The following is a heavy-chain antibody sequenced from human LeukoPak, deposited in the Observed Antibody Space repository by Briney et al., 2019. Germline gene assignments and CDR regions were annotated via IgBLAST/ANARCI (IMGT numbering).Heavy chain of an antibody. Sequence: PSETLSLTCTVSGGSVSSGSYYWSWIRQPPGKGLEWVGYIYYTGSTNYNPSLKSRVTISVDTPKNQFSLKLSSVTAADTAVYYCARFYYDSSGFYYYFDYWGQGALVTVSS. V-gene: IGHV4-61*01. J-gene: IGHJ4*02. CDR1: GGSVSSGSYY. CDR2: IYYTGST. D-gene: IGHD3-22*01. CDR3: ARFYYDSSGFYYYFDY.